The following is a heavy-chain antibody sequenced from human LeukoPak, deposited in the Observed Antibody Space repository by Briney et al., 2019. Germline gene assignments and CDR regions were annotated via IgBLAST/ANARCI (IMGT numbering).Heavy chain of an antibody. J-gene: IGHJ4*02. CDR1: GLIFSGSW. Sequence: TGGSLRLSCAASGLIFSGSWMNWVRRAPGKGLEWVATINPDGNKKGVADSVRGRFTISRDDAENSLYLQMNSLRAEDTAVYYCARDFAYKKFDYWGQGTLVTVSS. D-gene: IGHD2-21*01. V-gene: IGHV3-7*03. CDR2: INPDGNKK. CDR3: ARDFAYKKFDY.